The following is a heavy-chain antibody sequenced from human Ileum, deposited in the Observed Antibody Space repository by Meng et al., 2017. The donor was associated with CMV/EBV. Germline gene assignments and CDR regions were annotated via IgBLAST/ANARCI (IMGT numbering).Heavy chain of an antibody. Sequence: GGSLRLSCAASGFIVSKNYMNWVRQAPGKGLEWVSVIYGGGTTYYADSVKGRFTISRDNSYNTLFLQMNSLRAEDTPVYYCAGESGVPNGMDVWGQGTTVTVSS. CDR1: GFIVSKNY. D-gene: IGHD2-2*01. V-gene: IGHV3-53*01. J-gene: IGHJ6*02. CDR3: AGESGVPNGMDV. CDR2: IYGGGTT.